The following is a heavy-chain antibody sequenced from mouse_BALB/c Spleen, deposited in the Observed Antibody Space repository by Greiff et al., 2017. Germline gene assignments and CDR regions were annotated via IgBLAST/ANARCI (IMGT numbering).Heavy chain of an antibody. J-gene: IGHJ3*01. Sequence: EVQLVESGGGLVQPGGSLKLSCAASGFTFSSYGMSWVRQTPDKRLELVATINSNGGSTYYPDSVKGRFTISRDNAKNTLYLQMSSLKSEDTAMYYCARDRGYYGYGAYWGQGTLVTVSA. CDR1: GFTFSSYG. CDR3: ARDRGYYGYGAY. V-gene: IGHV5-6-3*01. CDR2: INSNGGST. D-gene: IGHD1-2*01.